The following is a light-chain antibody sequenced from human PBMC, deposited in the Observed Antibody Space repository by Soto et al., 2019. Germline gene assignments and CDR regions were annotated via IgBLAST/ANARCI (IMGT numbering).Light chain of an antibody. V-gene: IGLV2-14*01. J-gene: IGLJ1*01. Sequence: QAASVSGSPGQSITISCTGTSSDVGGYSYVSWYQQHPGKAPKLMIYEVSNRPSGVSNRFSGSKSGNTASLTISGLQAEDEADYYCSSYTSSSPYVFGTGTKLTVL. CDR3: SSYTSSSPYV. CDR1: SSDVGGYSY. CDR2: EVS.